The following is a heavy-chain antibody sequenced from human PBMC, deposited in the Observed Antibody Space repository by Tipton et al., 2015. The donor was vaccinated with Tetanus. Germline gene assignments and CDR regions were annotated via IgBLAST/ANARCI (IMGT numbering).Heavy chain of an antibody. V-gene: IGHV1-69*13. CDR1: GYTFTSYG. J-gene: IGHJ6*03. Sequence: QSGAEVKKPGASVKVSCKASGYTFTSYGISWVRQAPGQGLEWMGGIIPIFGTANYAQKFQGRVTITADESTSTAYMELSSLRSEDTAVYYCARTGELSYYYYMDVWGKGTTVTVSS. CDR2: IIPIFGTA. D-gene: IGHD1-26*01. CDR3: ARTGELSYYYYMDV.